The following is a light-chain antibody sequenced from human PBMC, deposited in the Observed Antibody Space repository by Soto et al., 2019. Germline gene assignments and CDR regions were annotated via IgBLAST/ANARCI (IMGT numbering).Light chain of an antibody. J-gene: IGKJ1*01. CDR1: QNINNY. Sequence: IQVTQSPSSLSASVGDRVTITCQASQNINNYLNWYQQKPGRAPKLLIYDASSLQSGVPSRFSGSGSGTDFTLTISSLQPEDFATYYCQLSDSTWTFGQGTKVDIK. CDR2: DAS. CDR3: QLSDSTWT. V-gene: IGKV1-39*01.